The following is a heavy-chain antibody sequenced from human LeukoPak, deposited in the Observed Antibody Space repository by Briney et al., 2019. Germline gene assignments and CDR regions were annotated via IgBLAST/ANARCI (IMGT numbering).Heavy chain of an antibody. D-gene: IGHD3-3*01. J-gene: IGHJ5*02. CDR1: GYTFTSYG. Sequence: ASVKVSCKASGYTFTSYGISWVRQAPGQGLEWIGWISAYNGNTNYAQKLQGRVTMTTDTSTSTAYMELRSLRSDDTAVYYCARAGNYDFWSGYLNWFDPWGQGTLVTASS. CDR3: ARAGNYDFWSGYLNWFDP. CDR2: ISAYNGNT. V-gene: IGHV1-18*01.